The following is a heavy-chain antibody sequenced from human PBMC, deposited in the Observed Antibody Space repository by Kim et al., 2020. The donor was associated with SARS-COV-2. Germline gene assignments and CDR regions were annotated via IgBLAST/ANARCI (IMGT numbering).Heavy chain of an antibody. D-gene: IGHD1-26*01. CDR2: IYSGGIT. V-gene: IGHV3-53*04. CDR3: ARQVGPTLNF. J-gene: IGHJ4*02. Sequence: GGSLRLSCAASGFTVSDHRMSWVRQSPGKGLEWVAVIYSGGITYYADSLKGRFSIPRHNSGNTVYLRLNSLTTEDTAVYYCARQVGPTLNFLGQGTPVTV. CDR1: GFTVSDHR.